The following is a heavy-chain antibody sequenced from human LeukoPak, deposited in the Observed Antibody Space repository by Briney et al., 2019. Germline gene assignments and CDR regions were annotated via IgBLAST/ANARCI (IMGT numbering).Heavy chain of an antibody. Sequence: ASVKVSCQSSGYTFTSYGISWLRQAPGQGLAWMGCISAYNGNTNYAQKLQGSVTMTTDTPKRQAYMELMSLRSDDTAVYYCARDLEDLVSGGNTLDPWGQGTLVTVS. D-gene: IGHD2-15*01. V-gene: IGHV1-18*01. J-gene: IGHJ5*02. CDR3: ARDLEDLVSGGNTLDP. CDR2: ISAYNGNT. CDR1: GYTFTSYG.